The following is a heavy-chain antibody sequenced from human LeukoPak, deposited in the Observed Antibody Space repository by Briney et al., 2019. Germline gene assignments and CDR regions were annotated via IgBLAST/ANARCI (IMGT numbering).Heavy chain of an antibody. D-gene: IGHD5-18*01. J-gene: IGHJ4*02. CDR1: GFTFSSYW. CDR3: AREGSYGFVYYFDY. CDR2: IKQDGSEK. V-gene: IGHV3-7*01. Sequence: GGSLRLSCAASGFTFSSYWMSWVRQAPGKGLEWVANIKQDGSEKYYVDSVKGRFTISRDNAKNSLYLQMNSLRAEDTAVYYCAREGSYGFVYYFDYWGQGTLVTVSS.